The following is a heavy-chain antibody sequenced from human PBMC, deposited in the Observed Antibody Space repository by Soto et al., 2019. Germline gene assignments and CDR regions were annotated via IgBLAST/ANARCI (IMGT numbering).Heavy chain of an antibody. J-gene: IGHJ4*02. CDR1: GFTFSSYG. V-gene: IGHV3-30*18. Sequence: QVQLVESGGGVVQPGRSLRLSCAASGFTFSSYGMHWVRQAPGKGLEWVAVISYDGSNKYYADSVKGRFTISRDNSKNTLELEKNSLRAEDTAGYYCAKDTTERFGELTLGLDYLGQGTLVTVSS. CDR2: ISYDGSNK. D-gene: IGHD3-10*01. CDR3: AKDTTERFGELTLGLDY.